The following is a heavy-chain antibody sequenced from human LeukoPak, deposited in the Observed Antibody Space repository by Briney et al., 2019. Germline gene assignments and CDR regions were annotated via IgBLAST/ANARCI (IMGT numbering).Heavy chain of an antibody. J-gene: IGHJ3*02. Sequence: PGGSLRLSCAASGFTFSSYAMSWVRQAPRKGLEWVSAISGSGGSTYYAVSVKGRFTISRDNSKNTLYLQMNSLRAEDTAVYYCAKFITMIVDAFDIWGQGTMVTVS. V-gene: IGHV3-23*01. D-gene: IGHD3-22*01. CDR1: GFTFSSYA. CDR2: ISGSGGST. CDR3: AKFITMIVDAFDI.